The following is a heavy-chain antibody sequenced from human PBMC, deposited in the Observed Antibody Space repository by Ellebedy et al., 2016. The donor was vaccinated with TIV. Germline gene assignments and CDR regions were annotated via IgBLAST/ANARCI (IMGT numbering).Heavy chain of an antibody. D-gene: IGHD3-10*01. J-gene: IGHJ4*02. CDR2: INPNSGGT. V-gene: IGHV1-2*02. CDR3: ASGGGKYGSGLLGYFDY. Sequence: ASVKVSXXASGYTFTGYYMHWVRQAPGQGLEWMGWINPNSGGTNYAQKFQGRVTITADESTSTAYMELSSLRSEDTAVYYCASGGGKYGSGLLGYFDYWGQGTLVTVSS. CDR1: GYTFTGYY.